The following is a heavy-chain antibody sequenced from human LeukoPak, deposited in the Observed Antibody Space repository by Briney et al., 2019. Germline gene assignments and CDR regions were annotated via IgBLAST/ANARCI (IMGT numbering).Heavy chain of an antibody. Sequence: GGSLRLSCTASGFNFGDYPMSWVRQAPGKGLEWVANIKQEGSETYSVDSVKGRFTISRDNAKNSLYLQMNSLRAEDTAVYYCARGGQYSGYYYFDYWGQGTLVTVSS. D-gene: IGHD3-22*01. CDR1: GFNFGDYP. J-gene: IGHJ4*02. CDR2: IKQEGSET. CDR3: ARGGQYSGYYYFDY. V-gene: IGHV3-7*01.